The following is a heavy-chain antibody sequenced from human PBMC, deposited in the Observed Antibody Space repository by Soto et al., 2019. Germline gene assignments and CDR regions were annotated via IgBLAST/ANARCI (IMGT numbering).Heavy chain of an antibody. CDR1: GGSISGYT. V-gene: IGHV4-59*13. CDR2: IYYSGST. J-gene: IGHJ4*02. CDR3: ERAQAAYYFDD. D-gene: IGHD2-15*01. Sequence: XETLSLTFTGSGGSISGYTWCWIRQSPGKGLEWIGYIYYSGSTNYNPSPKSRVTISVDTSKNRFSLKLSSVTVADSAMYYCERAQAAYYFDDWGQGTVVTVSS.